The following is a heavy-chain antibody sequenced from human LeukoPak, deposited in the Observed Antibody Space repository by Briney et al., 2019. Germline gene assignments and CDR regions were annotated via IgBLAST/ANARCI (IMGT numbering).Heavy chain of an antibody. CDR2: IYHSGST. D-gene: IGHD4-11*01. CDR1: GDSFSNSNW. V-gene: IGHV4-4*02. J-gene: IGHJ5*02. Sequence: SGTLSLTCSVSGDSFSNSNWWTWVRQPPGKGLEWIGEIYHSGSTNYNPSLKSRLTISVDTSKNQFSLKLSSVTAADTAVYYCARQNNYFDPWGQGTLVTVSS. CDR3: ARQNNYFDP.